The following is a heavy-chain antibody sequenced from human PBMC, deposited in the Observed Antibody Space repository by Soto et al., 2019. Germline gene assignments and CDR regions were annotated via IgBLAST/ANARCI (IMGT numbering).Heavy chain of an antibody. Sequence: VASVKVSCKASGGSFSSYAISWVRRAPGQGLEWMGGIIPIFGTANYAQKFQGRVTITADKSTSTAYMELSSLRSEDTAVYYCAREGELGIEDYWGQGTLVTVSS. J-gene: IGHJ4*02. CDR1: GGSFSSYA. CDR2: IIPIFGTA. V-gene: IGHV1-69*06. D-gene: IGHD7-27*01. CDR3: AREGELGIEDY.